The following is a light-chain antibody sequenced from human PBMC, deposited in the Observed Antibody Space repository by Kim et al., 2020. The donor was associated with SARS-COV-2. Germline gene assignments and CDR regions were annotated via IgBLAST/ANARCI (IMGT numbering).Light chain of an antibody. J-gene: IGLJ3*02. Sequence: SSELTQDPAVSVALGQTVRITCQGDSLRSYYASWYQQKPGQAPVLVIYGKNNRPSGLPDRFSGSSSGNTASLTITGAQAEAEADYYCNSRDSSSNHLVFG. CDR3: NSRDSSSNHLV. CDR1: SLRSYY. V-gene: IGLV3-19*01. CDR2: GKN.